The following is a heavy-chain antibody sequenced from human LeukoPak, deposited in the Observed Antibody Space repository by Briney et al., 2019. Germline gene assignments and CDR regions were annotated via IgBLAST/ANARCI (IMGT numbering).Heavy chain of an antibody. CDR3: TTYGSGRKFDY. D-gene: IGHD3-10*01. V-gene: IGHV3-15*04. J-gene: IGHJ4*02. CDR1: GFTFSSYS. CDR2: IESKTDGGTT. Sequence: TGGSLRLSCAASGFTFSSYSMNWVRQAPGKGLEWAGRIESKTDGGTTDYAALVKGRFTISRDDSTNTLYLQMNSLKSEDTAVYYCTTYGSGRKFDYWGQGVLVTVSS.